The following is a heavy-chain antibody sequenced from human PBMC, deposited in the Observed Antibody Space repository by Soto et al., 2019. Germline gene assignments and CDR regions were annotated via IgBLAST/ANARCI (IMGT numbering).Heavy chain of an antibody. D-gene: IGHD3-3*01. CDR1: GGSISSGGYY. CDR2: IYYSGST. Sequence: SETLSLTCTVSGGSISSGGYYWSWIRQHPGKGLEWIGYIYYSGSTYYNPSLKSRVTISVDTSKNQFSLKLSSVTAADTAVYYWARSYDFWSGSTFDYWGQGTLVTVSS. V-gene: IGHV4-31*03. J-gene: IGHJ4*02. CDR3: ARSYDFWSGSTFDY.